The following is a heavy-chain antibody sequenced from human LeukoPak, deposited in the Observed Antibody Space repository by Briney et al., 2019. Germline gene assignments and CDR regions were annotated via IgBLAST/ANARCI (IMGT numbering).Heavy chain of an antibody. CDR3: AKGTAMDDDY. Sequence: GGSLRLSCAASGFTFSSYDMSWVRQAPGKGLEWVSDISGSGGSTYYADSVKGRFTISRDNSKNTLYLQMNSLRAEDTAVYYCAKGTAMDDDYWGQGTLVTVSS. J-gene: IGHJ4*02. CDR1: GFTFSSYD. D-gene: IGHD5-18*01. CDR2: ISGSGGST. V-gene: IGHV3-23*01.